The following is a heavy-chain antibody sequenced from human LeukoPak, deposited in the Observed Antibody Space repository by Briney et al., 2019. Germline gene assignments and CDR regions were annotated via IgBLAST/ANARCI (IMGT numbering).Heavy chain of an antibody. CDR3: AKGLTRQYIAAAGTGYFDY. J-gene: IGHJ4*02. D-gene: IGHD6-13*01. CDR2: ISGSGGST. CDR1: GFTFSSYA. V-gene: IGHV3-23*01. Sequence: GGSLRLSCAASGFTFSSYAMSWVRQAPGKGLEWVSAISGSGGSTYYADSVKGRFTISRDNSKNTLYLQMNSLRAEDTAVYYCAKGLTRQYIAAAGTGYFDYWGQGTLVTVSS.